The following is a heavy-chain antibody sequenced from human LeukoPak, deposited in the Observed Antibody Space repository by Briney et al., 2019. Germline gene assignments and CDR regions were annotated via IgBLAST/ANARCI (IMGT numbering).Heavy chain of an antibody. Sequence: ASVKVSCKASGGTFTNYAINWVRQAPGQGLEWMGRIIPILDVTDYAQKFQGRVTITADQSTSTAYMELSRLRSDDTAVFYCARSYYDELTNNYMWLAPWGQGSLVTVSS. CDR2: IIPILDVT. CDR3: ARSYYDELTNNYMWLAP. D-gene: IGHD3-3*01. J-gene: IGHJ5*02. CDR1: GGTFTNYA. V-gene: IGHV1-69*04.